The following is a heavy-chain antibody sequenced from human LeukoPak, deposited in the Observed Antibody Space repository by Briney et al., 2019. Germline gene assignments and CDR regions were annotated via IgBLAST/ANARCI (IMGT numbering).Heavy chain of an antibody. J-gene: IGHJ5*01. Sequence: SETLSLTCTVSGGSISSSSYYWGWIRQPPGKGLEWIGSIYHSGSTNSNPSLKSRVTLSLDKSKNQFSLKLSSVTAADTAVYYCARGGSHLWQPFDSWGQGTLVTVSS. CDR2: IYHSGST. CDR1: GGSISSSSYY. D-gene: IGHD5-18*01. V-gene: IGHV4-39*07. CDR3: ARGGSHLWQPFDS.